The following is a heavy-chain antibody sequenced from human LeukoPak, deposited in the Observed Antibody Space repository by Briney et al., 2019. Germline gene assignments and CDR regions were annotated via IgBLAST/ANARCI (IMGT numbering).Heavy chain of an antibody. CDR2: ISSSGSTI. CDR1: GFTFSSYA. J-gene: IGHJ4*02. D-gene: IGHD6-13*01. V-gene: IGHV3-48*04. Sequence: PGGSLRLSCAASGFTFSSYAMHWVRQAPGKGLEWVSYISSSGSTIYYADSVKGRFTISRDNAKNSLYLQMNSLRAEDTAVYYCASVEYSSSWSPFDYWGQGTLVTVSS. CDR3: ASVEYSSSWSPFDY.